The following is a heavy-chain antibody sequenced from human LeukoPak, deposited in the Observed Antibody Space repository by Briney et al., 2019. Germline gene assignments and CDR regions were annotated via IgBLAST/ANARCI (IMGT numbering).Heavy chain of an antibody. V-gene: IGHV5-51*01. CDR1: GYSVTNYW. CDR3: ATYHSGTSGDWFDP. Sequence: GESLKISCKGSGYSVTNYWIGWVRQMPGKRLEWMGIIYPDDSDTIYSPSFQGQVTISADKSISTAYLQWSSLKSSDTATYYCATYHSGTSGDWFDPWGQGTLVTVSS. CDR2: IYPDDSDT. D-gene: IGHD1-26*01. J-gene: IGHJ5*02.